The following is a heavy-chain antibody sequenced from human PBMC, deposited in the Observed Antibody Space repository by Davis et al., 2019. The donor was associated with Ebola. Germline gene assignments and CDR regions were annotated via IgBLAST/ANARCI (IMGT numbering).Heavy chain of an antibody. D-gene: IGHD4-17*01. CDR1: GFTFSSYE. CDR3: TSATVTTGLSFDY. J-gene: IGHJ4*02. V-gene: IGHV3-73*01. CDR2: IRSKANSYAT. Sequence: GESLKISCAASGFTFSSYEMNWVRQASGKGLEWVGRIRSKANSYATAYAASVKGRFTISRDDSKNTAYLQMNSLKTEDTAVYYCTSATVTTGLSFDYWGQGTLVTVSS.